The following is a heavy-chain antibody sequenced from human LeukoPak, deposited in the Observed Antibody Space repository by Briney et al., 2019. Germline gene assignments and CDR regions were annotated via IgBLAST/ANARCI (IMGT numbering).Heavy chain of an antibody. CDR3: AKAVLRFQKPGD. Sequence: GGSPRLSCAASGFTFSSYAMSWVRQAPGKGLEWVSAISGSGGSTYYADSVKGRFTISRDNSKNTLYLQMNSLRAEDTAVYYCAKAVLRFQKPGDWGQGTLVTVSS. CDR1: GFTFSSYA. CDR2: ISGSGGST. D-gene: IGHD3-3*01. V-gene: IGHV3-23*01. J-gene: IGHJ4*02.